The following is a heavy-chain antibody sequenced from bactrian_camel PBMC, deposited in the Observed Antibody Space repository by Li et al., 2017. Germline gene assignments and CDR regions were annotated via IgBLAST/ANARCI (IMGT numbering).Heavy chain of an antibody. CDR3: TKDRGRAVPAGSFDY. CDR2: IDTRGSV. D-gene: IGHD6*01. J-gene: IGHJ6*01. V-gene: IGHV3S55*01. Sequence: VQLVESGGDSVQAGGSLRLSCEASGGTYGTYRSYCMAWFRQPPGKSREGVAAIDTRGSVTIADSVKGRFTISRDNAKNTLYLQLNSLKTEDTAMYYCTKDRGRAVPAGSFDYWAQGTQVTVS. CDR1: GGTYGTYRSYC.